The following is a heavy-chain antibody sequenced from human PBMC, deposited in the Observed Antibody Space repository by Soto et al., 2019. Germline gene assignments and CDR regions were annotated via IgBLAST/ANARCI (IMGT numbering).Heavy chain of an antibody. J-gene: IGHJ6*02. CDR1: GGTFSSYA. CDR2: IIPILGTA. V-gene: IGHV1-69*01. Sequence: QVQLVQSGAEVKKPGSSVKVSCKASGGTFSSYAISWVRQAPGQGLEWMGGIIPILGTANYAQKFQGRVTITADESTSTAYMELSSLRSEDTAVYYCAKWFGELLSPNYYYYGMDVWGQGTTVTVSS. D-gene: IGHD3-10*01. CDR3: AKWFGELLSPNYYYYGMDV.